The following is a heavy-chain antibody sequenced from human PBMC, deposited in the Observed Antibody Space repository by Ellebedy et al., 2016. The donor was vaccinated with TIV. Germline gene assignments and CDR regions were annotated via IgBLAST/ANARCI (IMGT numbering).Heavy chain of an antibody. CDR1: GGSVSSTRYY. CDR2: VYYSGSP. D-gene: IGHD2-21*02. V-gene: IGHV4-39*01. J-gene: IGHJ4*02. Sequence: MPSETLSLTCSVSGGSVSSTRYYWAWIRQPPGKGLEYIGSVYYSGSPYYSPSFKSRVTLSADTSKNQFSLNLRTVTAAATAVYYCARTDPWQPIDDWGQGILVSVSS. CDR3: ARTDPWQPIDD.